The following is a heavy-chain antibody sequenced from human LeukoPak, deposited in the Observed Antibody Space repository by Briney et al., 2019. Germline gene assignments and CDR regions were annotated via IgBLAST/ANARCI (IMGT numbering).Heavy chain of an antibody. CDR2: ISDSGNT. CDR1: GFTFSSYA. CDR3: AKAPVTTCRGAYCYPFDY. J-gene: IGHJ4*02. D-gene: IGHD2-21*01. Sequence: PGGSPRLSCAASGFTFSSYAMHWVRQAPGKGLEWVSAISDSGNTYHADSVKGRFTISRDSSKNTLFLQMNRLRPEDAAVYYCAKAPVTTCRGAYCYPFDYWGQGTLVTVSS. V-gene: IGHV3-23*01.